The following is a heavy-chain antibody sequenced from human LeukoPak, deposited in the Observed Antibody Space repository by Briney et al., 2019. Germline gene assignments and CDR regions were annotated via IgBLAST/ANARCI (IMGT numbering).Heavy chain of an antibody. CDR3: ARDYSGYDPGVNWFDS. V-gene: IGHV3-30*09. CDR2: ISYDGSNK. CDR1: GFIFSSYA. D-gene: IGHD5-12*01. J-gene: IGHJ5*01. Sequence: PGGSLRLSCAASGFIFSSYAMHWVRQAPGKGLEWVAVISYDGSNKYYADAVRGRFAISRDNSKNTLYLQMNSLRAEDTAVYYCARDYSGYDPGVNWFDSWGQGTLVTVSS.